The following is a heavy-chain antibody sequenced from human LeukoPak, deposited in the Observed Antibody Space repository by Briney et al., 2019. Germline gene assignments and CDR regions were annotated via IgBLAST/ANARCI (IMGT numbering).Heavy chain of an antibody. CDR1: GGSISSYY. J-gene: IGHJ2*01. Sequence: SETLSLTCTVSGGSISSYYWSWIRQPPGKGLECIGYIYYSGSTNYNPSLKSRVTISVDTSKNQCSLKLSSVTAADTAVYYCARVYYSSSYDYWYFDLWGRGTLVTVSS. CDR3: ARVYYSSSYDYWYFDL. V-gene: IGHV4-59*01. CDR2: IYYSGST. D-gene: IGHD6-13*01.